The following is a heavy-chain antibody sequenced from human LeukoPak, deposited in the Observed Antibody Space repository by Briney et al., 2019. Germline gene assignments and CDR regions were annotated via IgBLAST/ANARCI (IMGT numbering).Heavy chain of an antibody. CDR2: TYYRSKWYY. D-gene: IGHD2-21*01. CDR1: GDSVSSNSAA. J-gene: IGHJ6*03. Sequence: SQTLSLTCAISGDSVSSNSAAWNWIRQSPSRGLEWLGRTYYRSKWYYDYALSVKGRITINPDTSKNQFSLKLSSVTAADTAVYYCARDPPGGDYMDVWGKGTTVTVSS. V-gene: IGHV6-1*01. CDR3: ARDPPGGDYMDV.